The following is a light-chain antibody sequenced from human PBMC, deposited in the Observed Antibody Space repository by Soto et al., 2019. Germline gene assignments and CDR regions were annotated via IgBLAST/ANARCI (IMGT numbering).Light chain of an antibody. CDR1: SSDVGSFNR. CDR3: ASYTTGRVWV. J-gene: IGLJ3*02. V-gene: IGLV2-18*02. CDR2: EVT. Sequence: QSALTQPPSVSGSPGQSVTISCTGTSSDVGSFNRVSWYQQSPGTAPKLIIYEVTNRPSGVPVRFSGSKSANMASLTISGLQAEDEADYYCASYTTGRVWVFGGGTKLTVL.